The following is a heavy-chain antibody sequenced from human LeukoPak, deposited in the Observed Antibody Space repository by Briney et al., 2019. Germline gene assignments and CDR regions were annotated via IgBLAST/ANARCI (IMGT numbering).Heavy chain of an antibody. V-gene: IGHV3-64*01. CDR3: ARLSSGYDYDDAFDI. J-gene: IGHJ3*02. Sequence: GGSLRLSCAASGFTFSSYAMHWVRQAPGKGLEYVSAISSNGGSTYYANSVKGRFTISRDNSKDTLYLQMGSLRAEDMAVYYCARLSSGYDYDDAFDIWGQGTMVTVSS. CDR2: ISSNGGST. D-gene: IGHD5-12*01. CDR1: GFTFSSYA.